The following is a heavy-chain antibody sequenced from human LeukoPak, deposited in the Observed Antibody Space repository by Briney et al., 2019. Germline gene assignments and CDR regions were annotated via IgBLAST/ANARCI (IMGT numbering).Heavy chain of an antibody. J-gene: IGHJ3*02. CDR1: GGSISSYY. D-gene: IGHD1-26*01. Sequence: PETLSLTCTVSGGSISSYYWSWIRQPPGKGLEWIGYVYYSGSTNYNPPLKSRVTISVDTSKNQFSLRLRSVTAADTAVYYCARISGSYSTGAFDIWAKGQWSPSLQ. V-gene: IGHV4-59*01. CDR3: ARISGSYSTGAFDI. CDR2: VYYSGST.